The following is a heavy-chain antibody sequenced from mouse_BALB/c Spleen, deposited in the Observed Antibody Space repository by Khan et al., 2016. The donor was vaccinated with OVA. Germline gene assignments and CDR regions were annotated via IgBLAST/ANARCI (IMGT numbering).Heavy chain of an antibody. CDR2: ISGDSSTI. D-gene: IGHD1-1*01. V-gene: IGHV5-17*02. J-gene: IGHJ2*01. Sequence: EVQLVESGGGLVQPGGSRKLSCAASGFTFSSDGMHWVRQAPEKGLEWVAYISGDSSTIYYADTVKGRFTISRDNPKNTLFLQMTSLMSEDTAMYYCATSYYYGYYFDYWGPGTTLTVSS. CDR1: GFTFSSDG. CDR3: ATSYYYGYYFDY.